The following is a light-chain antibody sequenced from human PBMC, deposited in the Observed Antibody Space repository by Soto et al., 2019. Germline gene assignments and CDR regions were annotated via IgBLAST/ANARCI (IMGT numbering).Light chain of an antibody. Sequence: DTQMTQSPSTLSASIGDRVTITCRASQSISTWLAWYQQKPGKAPKLLIYAASTLENGVPTRFSGTGSETEFTLTVSSLQPDDSATYYYQQYNDYITFGQGTRLEIK. V-gene: IGKV1-5*01. CDR2: AAS. CDR1: QSISTW. J-gene: IGKJ5*01. CDR3: QQYNDYIT.